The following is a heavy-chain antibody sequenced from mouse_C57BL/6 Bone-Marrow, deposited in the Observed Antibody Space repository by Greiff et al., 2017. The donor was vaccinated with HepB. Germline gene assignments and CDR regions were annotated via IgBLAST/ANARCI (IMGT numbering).Heavy chain of an antibody. CDR1: GFTFSDYG. CDR2: ISSGSSTI. D-gene: IGHD1-1*01. J-gene: IGHJ2*01. CDR3: ARSGSSYNYNFDY. V-gene: IGHV5-17*01. Sequence: EVQLVESGGGLVKPGGSLKLSCAASGFTFSDYGMHWVRQAPEKGLEWVAYISSGSSTIYYADTVKGRFTISRDNAKNTLFLQMTSLRSEDTAMYYCARSGSSYNYNFDYWGQGTTLTVSS.